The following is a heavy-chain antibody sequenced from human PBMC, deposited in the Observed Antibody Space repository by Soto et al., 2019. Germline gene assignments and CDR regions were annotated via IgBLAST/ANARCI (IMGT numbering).Heavy chain of an antibody. CDR2: IYHSGST. Sequence: SETLSLTCAVSGGSISSGGYSWSWIRQPPGKGLEWIGYIYHSGSTYYNPSLKSRVTIPVDRSKNQFFLKLSSVTAADTAVYYCARETVTGDAFDIWGQGTMVTVSS. CDR3: ARETVTGDAFDI. D-gene: IGHD4-4*01. J-gene: IGHJ3*02. CDR1: GGSISSGGYS. V-gene: IGHV4-30-2*01.